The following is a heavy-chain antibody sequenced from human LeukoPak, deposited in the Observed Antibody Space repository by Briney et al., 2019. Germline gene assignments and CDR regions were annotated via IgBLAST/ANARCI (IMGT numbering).Heavy chain of an antibody. CDR3: ARDFSSYYDGSGYYYYVPNWFDP. CDR2: INAYNGNT. J-gene: IGHJ5*02. Sequence: ASVKVSCKASGYIFSSYGISWVRQAPGQGLEWLGWINAYNGNTNYAQKLQGRVTMTTDTSTSTAYMELRSLRSDDTAVYYCARDFSSYYDGSGYYYYVPNWFDPWGQGTLVTVSS. V-gene: IGHV1-18*01. D-gene: IGHD3-22*01. CDR1: GYIFSSYG.